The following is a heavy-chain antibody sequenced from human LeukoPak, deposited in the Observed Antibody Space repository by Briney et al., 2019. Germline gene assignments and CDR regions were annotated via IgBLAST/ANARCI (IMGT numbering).Heavy chain of an antibody. CDR1: GFTFSSYS. D-gene: IGHD6-13*01. CDR2: ISSSSSYI. V-gene: IGHV3-21*01. CDR3: ARMRDDSSSWSDNQFDY. J-gene: IGHJ4*02. Sequence: PGGSLRLSCAASGFTFSSYSMNWVRQAPGKGLEWVSSISSSSSYIYYADSVKGRFTISRDNAKNSLYLQMNSLRAEDTAVYYCARMRDDSSSWSDNQFDYWGQGTLVTVSS.